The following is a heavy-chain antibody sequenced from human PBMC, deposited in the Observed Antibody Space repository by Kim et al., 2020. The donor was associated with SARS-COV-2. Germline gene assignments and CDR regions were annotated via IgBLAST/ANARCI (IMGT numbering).Heavy chain of an antibody. Sequence: GGSLRLSCAASGFTFSNAWMSWVRQAPGKGLEWVGRIKSKTDGGTTDYAAPVKGRFTISRDDSKNTLYLQMNSLKTEDTAVYYCTTTGALGIAAAQDYWGQGTLVTVSS. CDR1: GFTFSNAW. D-gene: IGHD6-13*01. V-gene: IGHV3-15*01. J-gene: IGHJ4*02. CDR2: IKSKTDGGTT. CDR3: TTTGALGIAAAQDY.